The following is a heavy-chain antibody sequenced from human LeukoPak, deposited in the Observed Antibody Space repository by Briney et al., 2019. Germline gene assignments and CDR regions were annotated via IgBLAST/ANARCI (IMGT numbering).Heavy chain of an antibody. CDR1: GGSISSSRYY. Sequence: PSETLSLTCTVSGGSISSSRYYWGWIRQPPGKGLDWIGSIYYSGITYYNPSLKSRVTISVDTSKNQFSLKLSSVTAADTAVYYCARGEYSGPQLVTFFDYWGQGTLVTVSS. CDR3: ARGEYSGPQLVTFFDY. CDR2: IYYSGIT. D-gene: IGHD1-26*01. J-gene: IGHJ4*02. V-gene: IGHV4-39*01.